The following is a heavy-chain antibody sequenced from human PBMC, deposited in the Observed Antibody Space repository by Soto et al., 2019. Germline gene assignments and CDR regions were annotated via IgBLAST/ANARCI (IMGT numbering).Heavy chain of an antibody. D-gene: IGHD2-15*01. CDR2: ISYDGSNK. V-gene: IGHV3-30*03. J-gene: IGHJ4*02. CDR3: AYCVGYYSGGSCYPLDY. CDR1: GFTFSSYG. Sequence: PGGSLRLSCAASGFTFSSYGMHWVRQAPGKGLEWVAVISYDGSNKYYADSVKGRFTISRDNSKNTLYLQMNSLRAEDTAVYYFAYCVGYYSGGSCYPLDYWGQGTLVTVSS.